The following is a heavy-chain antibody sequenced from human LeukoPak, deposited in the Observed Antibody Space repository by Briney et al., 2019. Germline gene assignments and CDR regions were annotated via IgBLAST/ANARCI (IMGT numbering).Heavy chain of an antibody. CDR1: GFTFGDYA. J-gene: IGHJ4*02. D-gene: IGHD3-22*01. CDR2: IRSKAYGGTT. V-gene: IGHV3-49*04. CDR3: TRESDSSKGGDY. Sequence: GGSLRLSCTASGFTFGDYAMSWVRQAPGKGLEWVGFIRSKAYGGTTEYAASVKGRFTISRDDSKSIAYLQMNSLKTEDTAVYYCTRESDSSKGGDYWGQGTLVTVSS.